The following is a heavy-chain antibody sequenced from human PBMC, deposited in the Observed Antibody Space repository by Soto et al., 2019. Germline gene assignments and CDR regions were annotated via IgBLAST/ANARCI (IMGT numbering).Heavy chain of an antibody. CDR2: INPNNGAT. CDR3: ASHDPGAQFDP. D-gene: IGHD1-1*01. Sequence: EASVKVSCKAPRYIFTAYFMHWVRQAPGQGLEWMGWINPNNGATHYGLSFQGRVTMTRDTSISSAYMELSSLRSDDTAVYYCASHDPGAQFDPWGQGTLVTVSS. V-gene: IGHV1-2*02. CDR1: RYIFTAYF. J-gene: IGHJ5*02.